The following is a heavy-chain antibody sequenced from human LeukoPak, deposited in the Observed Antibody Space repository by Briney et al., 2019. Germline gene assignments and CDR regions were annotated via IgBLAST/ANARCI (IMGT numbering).Heavy chain of an antibody. CDR2: ISGSGDST. D-gene: IGHD2-2*02. CDR3: VKGCSYTSCYTSDY. CDR1: GFTFNNYA. V-gene: IGHV3-23*01. J-gene: IGHJ4*02. Sequence: GGSLRLSCAASGFTFNNYAMTWVRQAPGKGLEWVSTISGSGDSTHYADSVKGRFTISRDNSKNMLYLQMSSLRVEDTAIYYCVKGCSYTSCYTSDYWGQGTLVTVSS.